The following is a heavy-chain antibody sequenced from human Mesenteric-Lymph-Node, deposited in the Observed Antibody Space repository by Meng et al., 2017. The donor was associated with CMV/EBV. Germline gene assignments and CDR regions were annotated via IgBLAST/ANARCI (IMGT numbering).Heavy chain of an antibody. D-gene: IGHD2-2*01. Sequence: GESLKISCAASGFTFSSYAMSWVRQAPGKGLEWVSAISGSGGSTYYADSVKGRFTISRDNSKNKLYLQMNSLRAEDTAVYYCAKGMEYLYYYYGMDVWGQGTTVTVSS. CDR2: ISGSGGST. CDR1: GFTFSSYA. CDR3: AKGMEYLYYYYGMDV. J-gene: IGHJ6*02. V-gene: IGHV3-23*01.